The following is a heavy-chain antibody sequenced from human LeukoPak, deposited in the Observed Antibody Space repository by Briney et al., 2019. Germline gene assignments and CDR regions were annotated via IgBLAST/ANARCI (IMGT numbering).Heavy chain of an antibody. D-gene: IGHD7-27*01. J-gene: IGHJ4*02. Sequence: PGGSLRLSCAASGFTFSSYAMSWVRQAPGKGLEWVGFIRSKAYGGTTEYAASVKGRFTISRDDSKSIAYLQMNSLKTEDTAVYCCTREGVELGINWGQGTLVTVSS. CDR3: TREGVELGIN. CDR2: IRSKAYGGTT. V-gene: IGHV3-49*04. CDR1: GFTFSSYA.